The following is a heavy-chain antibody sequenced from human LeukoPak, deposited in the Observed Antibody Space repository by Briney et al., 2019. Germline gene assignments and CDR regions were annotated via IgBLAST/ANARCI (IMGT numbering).Heavy chain of an antibody. Sequence: PSETLSLTCTVSGGSISSGDYYWSWIRQPPGKGLEWIGYIYYSGSTYYNPSLKSRVTISVDTSKNQFSLKLSSVTAADTAVYYCARFPDDYYYYYGMDVWGQGTTVTVSS. CDR1: GGSISSGDYY. J-gene: IGHJ6*02. CDR2: IYYSGST. V-gene: IGHV4-30-4*01. CDR3: ARFPDDYYYYYGMDV.